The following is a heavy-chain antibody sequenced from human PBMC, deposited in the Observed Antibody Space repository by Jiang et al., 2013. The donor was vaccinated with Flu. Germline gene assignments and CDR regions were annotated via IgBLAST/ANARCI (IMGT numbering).Heavy chain of an antibody. CDR1: GGTFSSYA. J-gene: IGHJ5*02. CDR3: ALGVRGGPDHWFDP. V-gene: IGHV1-69*06. D-gene: IGHD3-10*01. CDR2: IIPIFGTA. Sequence: VQLVESGAEVKKPGSSVKVSCKASGGTFSSYAISWVRQAPGQGLEWMGGIIPIFGTANYAQKFQGRVTITADKSTSTAYMELSSLRSEDTAVYYCALGVRGGPDHWFDPGAREPWSPSPQ.